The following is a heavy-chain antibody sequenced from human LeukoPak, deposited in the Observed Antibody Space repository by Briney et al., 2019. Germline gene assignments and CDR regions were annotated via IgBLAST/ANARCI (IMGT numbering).Heavy chain of an antibody. CDR3: TRDFKGRYHYHMDI. J-gene: IGHJ6*03. CDR1: GFTFSSYS. Sequence: GGSLRLSCAASGFTFSSYSMNWVRQAPGRGLEWVDNIKEDGSEKYYVDSVKGRLTISRDNAKNSLYLQMNSLRAEDTAVYYCTRDFKGRYHYHMDIWGKGTTVTVSS. CDR2: IKEDGSEK. D-gene: IGHD3-10*01. V-gene: IGHV3-7*01.